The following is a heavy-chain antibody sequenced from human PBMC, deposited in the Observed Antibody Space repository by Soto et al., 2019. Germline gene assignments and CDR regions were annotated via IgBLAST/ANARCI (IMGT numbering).Heavy chain of an antibody. J-gene: IGHJ6*02. CDR1: GFTFSSYG. CDR3: AKDPIAVAGNNYYRMDV. D-gene: IGHD6-19*01. Sequence: XVSLRLSCVASGFTFSSYGMYWVRQAPGKGLEWVAVISSDGSNEYYADSVKGRFTISRDNSKNTLYLQMNSLRAGDTAVYYCAKDPIAVAGNNYYRMDVWGQGTTVTVSS. CDR2: ISSDGSNE. V-gene: IGHV3-30*18.